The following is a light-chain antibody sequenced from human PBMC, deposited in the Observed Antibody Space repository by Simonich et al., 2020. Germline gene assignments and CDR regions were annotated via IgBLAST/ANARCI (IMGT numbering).Light chain of an antibody. Sequence: NFMLTQPHSVSESPGKTVTISCTRSSGSIASNYVQWYQQRPGSSPTTVIYEDNQSTSGAPARFSGSIDSSSNSASLTISGLKTEDEAAYYCQSYDSSNHAVFGGGTQLTVL. V-gene: IGLV6-57*01. J-gene: IGLJ7*01. CDR1: SGSIASNY. CDR2: EDN. CDR3: QSYDSSNHAV.